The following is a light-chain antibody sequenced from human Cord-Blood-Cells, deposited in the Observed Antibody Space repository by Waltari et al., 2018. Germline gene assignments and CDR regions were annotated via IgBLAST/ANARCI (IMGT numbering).Light chain of an antibody. Sequence: AIQLTQSPSSLSASVGDRVTITCRASQGISSALAWYQQKQGKAPKILIYDASSLESGVPSRFSGSGSGTDFTLTISSLQPEDFATYYCQQFNSYPRTFGPGTKVDIK. J-gene: IGKJ3*01. V-gene: IGKV1-13*02. CDR2: DAS. CDR3: QQFNSYPRT. CDR1: QGISSA.